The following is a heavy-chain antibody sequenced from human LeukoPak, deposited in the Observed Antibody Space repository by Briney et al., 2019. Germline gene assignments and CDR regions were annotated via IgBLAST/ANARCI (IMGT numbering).Heavy chain of an antibody. D-gene: IGHD1-26*01. V-gene: IGHV3-30-3*01. CDR3: AKGGKWDVTPFDY. Sequence: GGSLRLSCTASGFTFNFYPLHWVRQAPGKGLEWVAVISDDGSNEHYADSVKGRFTISRDNSKNTLYLQVNGLRAEDTAVYYCAKGGKWDVTPFDYWGQGTLVTVSS. CDR2: ISDDGSNE. J-gene: IGHJ4*02. CDR1: GFTFNFYP.